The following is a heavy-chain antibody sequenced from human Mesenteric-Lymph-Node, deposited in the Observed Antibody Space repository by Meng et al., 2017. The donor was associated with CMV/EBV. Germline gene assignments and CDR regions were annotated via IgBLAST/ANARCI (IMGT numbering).Heavy chain of an antibody. CDR2: IYGNDDK. V-gene: IGHV2-5*01. CDR3: AHKGAHRSSWYLFHYFDY. J-gene: IGHJ4*02. CDR1: GLSLSTGEVG. Sequence: SGPTLVKPTQTLTLTCTFSGLSLSTGEVGVGWIRQPPGKALEWLALIYGNDDKRYSPSLKSRLTITKDTSKNQVVLTMTNLDPVDTATYYCAHKGAHRSSWYLFHYFDYWGQGTLVTVSS. D-gene: IGHD6-13*01.